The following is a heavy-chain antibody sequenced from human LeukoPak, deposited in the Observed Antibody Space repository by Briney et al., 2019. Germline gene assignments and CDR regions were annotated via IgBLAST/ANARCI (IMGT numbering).Heavy chain of an antibody. V-gene: IGHV3-23*01. CDR1: GFTFSSYA. Sequence: PGGSLRLSCAASGFTFSSYAMSWVRQAPGKGLEWVSAISGSGGSTYYGDSVKGRFTISIDNSKNTLYLQMNRLRAEDTAVYYCAKHEGSSGSYCHFHYWGQGTLVTVSS. CDR2: ISGSGGST. CDR3: AKHEGSSGSYCHFHY. D-gene: IGHD3-10*01. J-gene: IGHJ4*02.